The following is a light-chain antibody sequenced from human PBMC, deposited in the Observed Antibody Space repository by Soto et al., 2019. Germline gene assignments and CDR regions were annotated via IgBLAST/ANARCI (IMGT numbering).Light chain of an antibody. CDR1: QTVISY. J-gene: IGKJ2*01. CDR2: ATT. V-gene: IGKV1-39*01. CDR3: QLNYNTPPYT. Sequence: DIQLTQSPSSLSSSVGDRVTITCRASQTVISYLNWYQQKPGQAPKLLIYATTHLQSGVPSRFSGSGSGTEFTLTISSLHPEDFATYFCQLNYNTPPYTFGQGTKLEIK.